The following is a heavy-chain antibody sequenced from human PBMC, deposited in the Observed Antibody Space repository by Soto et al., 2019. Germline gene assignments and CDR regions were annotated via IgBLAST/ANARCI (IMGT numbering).Heavy chain of an antibody. D-gene: IGHD6-6*01. CDR2: IYYSGST. V-gene: IGHV4-30-4*01. CDR1: GGSISSGDYY. J-gene: IGHJ5*02. CDR3: VRERPDDARLDP. Sequence: PSETLSLTCTVSGGSISSGDYYWRWIRQPPGKGLEWIGYIYYSGSTYYNPSLKSRVTISVDTSKNQFSLKLSSVTAADTAVYYCVRERPDDARLDPWGQGTLVTVSS.